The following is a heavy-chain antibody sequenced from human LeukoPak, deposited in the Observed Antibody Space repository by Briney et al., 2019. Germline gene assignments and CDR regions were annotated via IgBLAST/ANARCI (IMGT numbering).Heavy chain of an antibody. V-gene: IGHV3-74*01. CDR2: TNLHGTAV. D-gene: IGHD3-10*02. CDR3: ASAYTYVRLGDH. J-gene: IGHJ4*02. CDR1: GLSFSNYW. Sequence: PGRSLRLSCAVSGLSFSNYWMHWVRQAPGKGLVWVARTNLHGTAVDYADPVKGRFTISSDNSKNMLFLQMNSLRVEDTAVYYCASAYTYVRLGDHWGQGTLVTVSP.